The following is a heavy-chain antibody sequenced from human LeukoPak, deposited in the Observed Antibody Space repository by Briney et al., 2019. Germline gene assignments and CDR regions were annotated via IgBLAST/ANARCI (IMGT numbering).Heavy chain of an antibody. CDR2: INPNNGGT. CDR3: ARDPHRSDYYMDV. J-gene: IGHJ6*03. CDR1: GYTFTGFY. D-gene: IGHD6-6*01. Sequence: GASVKVSCKASGYTFTGFYIHWVRQAPGQGLEWMGWINPNNGGTTYSQKFQGRATMTRDTSISSAYMELSRLRSDDTAVYYCARDPHRSDYYMDVWGKGTTVTVSS. V-gene: IGHV1-2*02.